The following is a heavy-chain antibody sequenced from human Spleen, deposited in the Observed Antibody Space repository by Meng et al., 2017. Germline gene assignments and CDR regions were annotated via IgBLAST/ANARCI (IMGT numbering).Heavy chain of an antibody. D-gene: IGHD6-19*01. V-gene: IGHV4-39*01. CDR2: IGHSGFT. CDR1: GGSISTSGYY. J-gene: IGHJ5*02. Sequence: QPQLQESGPGLVKPSEALSFTCSVSGGSISTSGYYWGWIRQSPGKGLEWIGSIGHSGFTYYTPSLKSRVAVSLDTSKSQFSLMLTSVTAADTAVYYCVRSSAWVRTGFDPWGQGTLVTVSS. CDR3: VRSSAWVRTGFDP.